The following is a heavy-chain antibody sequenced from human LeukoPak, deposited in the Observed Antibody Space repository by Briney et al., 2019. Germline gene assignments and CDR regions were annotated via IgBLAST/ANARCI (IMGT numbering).Heavy chain of an antibody. D-gene: IGHD6-19*01. Sequence: GGSLRLSCAASGFTFDDNGMSWVRQAPGKGLEWVSGINWNGGSTGYADSVKGRFTISRDNAKNSLYLQMNSLRAEDTALYYCAGSSGWYSYFDYWGQGTLVTVSS. CDR1: GFTFDDNG. CDR3: AGSSGWYSYFDY. V-gene: IGHV3-20*04. CDR2: INWNGGST. J-gene: IGHJ4*02.